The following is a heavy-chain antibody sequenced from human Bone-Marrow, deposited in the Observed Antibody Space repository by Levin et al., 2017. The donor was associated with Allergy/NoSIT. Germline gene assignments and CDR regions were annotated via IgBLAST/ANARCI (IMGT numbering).Heavy chain of an antibody. Sequence: RASVKVSCKASGYFFIDKYIHWVRQAPGQGLEWMGWINPSGGGTKYAQKFQDRVTMTRETSINTAYMQLSSLTSDDTAVYYCARDSGSGWNFDSWGQGTLVTVSS. J-gene: IGHJ4*02. CDR3: ARDSGSGWNFDS. V-gene: IGHV1-2*02. D-gene: IGHD6-19*01. CDR1: GYFFIDKY. CDR2: INPSGGGT.